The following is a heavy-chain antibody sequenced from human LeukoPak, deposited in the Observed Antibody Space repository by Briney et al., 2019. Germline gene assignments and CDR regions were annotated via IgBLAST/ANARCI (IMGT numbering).Heavy chain of an antibody. J-gene: IGHJ4*02. CDR1: GFTFSSYG. CDR3: AKRLDAGMVRGVNFDY. Sequence: GGSLRLSCAASGFTFSSYGMSWVRQAPGKGLEWVSAIGGSGGSTYYADSVKGRFTISRDNSKNTLYLQMNSLRAEDTAVYYCAKRLDAGMVRGVNFDYWGQGTLVTVSS. D-gene: IGHD3-10*01. CDR2: IGGSGGST. V-gene: IGHV3-23*01.